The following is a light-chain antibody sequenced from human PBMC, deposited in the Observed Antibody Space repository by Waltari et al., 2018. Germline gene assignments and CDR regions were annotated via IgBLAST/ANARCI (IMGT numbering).Light chain of an antibody. Sequence: QSALTQPASVSGSLGQSITISCTGTSSDVGGDKYVSWYQQQPGKAPKLLIYDVSYRPSGTSDRFSGSKSGNTASLTISGLQAEDEADYFCGSYTISSTHVFGTGTKVTV. V-gene: IGLV2-14*03. J-gene: IGLJ1*01. CDR2: DVS. CDR1: SSDVGGDKY. CDR3: GSYTISSTHV.